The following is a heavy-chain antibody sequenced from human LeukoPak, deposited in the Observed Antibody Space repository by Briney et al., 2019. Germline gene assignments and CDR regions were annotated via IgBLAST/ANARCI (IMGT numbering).Heavy chain of an antibody. Sequence: GGSLRLSCAASGFTFSSYSMNWVRQAPGKGLEWVSSISSSSSYIHYADSVKGRFTISRDNAKNSLYLQMNSLRAEDTAVYYCARENSGSYEGDNWFDPWGQGTLVTVSS. J-gene: IGHJ5*02. CDR3: ARENSGSYEGDNWFDP. V-gene: IGHV3-21*01. CDR1: GFTFSSYS. CDR2: ISSSSSYI. D-gene: IGHD1-26*01.